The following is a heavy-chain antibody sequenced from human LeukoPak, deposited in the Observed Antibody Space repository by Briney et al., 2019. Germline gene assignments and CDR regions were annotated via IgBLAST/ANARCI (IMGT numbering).Heavy chain of an antibody. CDR2: ISYDGSKK. CDR1: GFTFSSYG. V-gene: IGHV3-30*03. CDR3: ARANGQLWTTPDY. Sequence: GGSLRLSCAASGFTFSSYGMHWVRQPQGEGLEWVAVISYDGSKKSSAESVKGRFTISRDNTKNTLYLQMNSLRPEDTAVYFCARANGQLWTTPDYWGQGTLVTISS. D-gene: IGHD5-18*01. J-gene: IGHJ4*02.